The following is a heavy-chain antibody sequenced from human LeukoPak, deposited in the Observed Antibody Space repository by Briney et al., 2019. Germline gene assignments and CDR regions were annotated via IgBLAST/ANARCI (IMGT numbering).Heavy chain of an antibody. CDR3: ARLRNYYDRSGYKQLWFDP. J-gene: IGHJ5*02. D-gene: IGHD3-22*01. V-gene: IGHV4-59*01. Sequence: SETLSLTCTVSGGSISSYYWSWIRQPPGKGLEWIGYIYYSGSTNYNPSLKSRVTISVDTSKNQFSLKLSSVTAADTAVYYCARLRNYYDRSGYKQLWFDPWGQGTLVTVSS. CDR2: IYYSGST. CDR1: GGSISSYY.